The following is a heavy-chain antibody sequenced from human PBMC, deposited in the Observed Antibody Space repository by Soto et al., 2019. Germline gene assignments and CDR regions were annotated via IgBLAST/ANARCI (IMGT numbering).Heavy chain of an antibody. V-gene: IGHV1-3*01. CDR1: GYTFTSYA. D-gene: IGHD6-13*01. J-gene: IGHJ4*02. CDR3: ARAPSPSGYSSSWCSDY. CDR2: INAGNGNT. Sequence: ASVKVSCKASGYTFTSYAMHWVRQAPGQRLEWMGWINAGNGNTKYSQKFQGRVTITRDTSASTAYMELSSLRSEDTAVYYCARAPSPSGYSSSWCSDYWGQGTLVTVSS.